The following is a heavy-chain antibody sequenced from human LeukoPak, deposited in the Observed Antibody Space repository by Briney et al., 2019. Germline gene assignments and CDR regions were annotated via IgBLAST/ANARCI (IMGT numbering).Heavy chain of an antibody. CDR2: TYYRSKWYN. J-gene: IGHJ4*02. CDR3: ARGNQLDLYYFDY. D-gene: IGHD1-14*01. CDR1: GDSVSSNSAA. Sequence: SQTLSLTCAISGDSVSSNSAACNWIRQSPSRGLEWLGRTYYRSKWYNDYAVSVKSRITINPATSKNQFSLQLNSVTPEDTAVYHCARGNQLDLYYFDYWGQGTLVTVSS. V-gene: IGHV6-1*01.